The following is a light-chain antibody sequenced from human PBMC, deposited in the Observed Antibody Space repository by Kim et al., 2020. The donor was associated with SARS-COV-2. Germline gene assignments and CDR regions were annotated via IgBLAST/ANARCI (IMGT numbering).Light chain of an antibody. CDR1: RNNVGNEG. V-gene: IGLV10-54*01. J-gene: IGLJ3*02. Sequence: QTAPLPCTGNRNNVGNEGAAWLQQHQAHPPKLLSYRNNDRPSGISEGLSASRSGNTASLTITGLQPEDEADYYCSAWDSSLSAWVFGGGTQLTVL. CDR2: RNN. CDR3: SAWDSSLSAWV.